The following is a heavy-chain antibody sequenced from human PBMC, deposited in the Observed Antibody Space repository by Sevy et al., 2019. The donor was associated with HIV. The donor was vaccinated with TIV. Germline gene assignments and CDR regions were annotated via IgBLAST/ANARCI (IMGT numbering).Heavy chain of an antibody. CDR1: GGSFSGYY. Sequence: SETLSLTCAVYGGSFSGYYWSWIRQPPGKGLEWIGEINHSVSTNYNPSLKSRVTISVDTSKNQFSLKLSSVTAADTAVYYCARVDYDFWSGYYKYYYYGMDVWGQGTTVTVSS. V-gene: IGHV4-34*01. CDR3: ARVDYDFWSGYYKYYYYGMDV. J-gene: IGHJ6*02. D-gene: IGHD3-3*01. CDR2: INHSVST.